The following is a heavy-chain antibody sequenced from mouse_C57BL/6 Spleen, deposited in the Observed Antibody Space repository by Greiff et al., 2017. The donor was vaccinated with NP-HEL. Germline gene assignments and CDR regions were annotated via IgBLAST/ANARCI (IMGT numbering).Heavy chain of an antibody. CDR1: GYTFTSYW. CDR3: ARVDDGYYVGAMDY. V-gene: IGHV1-59*01. CDR2: IDPSDSYT. D-gene: IGHD2-3*01. J-gene: IGHJ4*01. Sequence: QVHVKQPGAELVRPGTSVKLSCKASGYTFTSYWMHWVKQRPGQGLEWIGVIDPSDSYTNYNQKFKGKATLTVDTSSSTAYMQLSSLTSDDSAVYYCARVDDGYYVGAMDYWGQGTSVTVSS.